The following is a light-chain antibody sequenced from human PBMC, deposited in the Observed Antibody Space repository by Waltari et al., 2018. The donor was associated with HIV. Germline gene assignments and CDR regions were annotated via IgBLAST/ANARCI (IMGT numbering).Light chain of an antibody. J-gene: IGLJ2*01. CDR1: SSDVGSYNL. CDR3: CSYAGSPTFVL. CDR2: EVT. Sequence: QSALTQPASVSGSPGQSITISCTGTSSDVGSYNLVSWYEHHPGKAPKLIIYEVTKRPSGVSNRFSGSKSGNTASLTISGLQAEDEADYYCCSYAGSPTFVLFGGGTKLTVL. V-gene: IGLV2-23*02.